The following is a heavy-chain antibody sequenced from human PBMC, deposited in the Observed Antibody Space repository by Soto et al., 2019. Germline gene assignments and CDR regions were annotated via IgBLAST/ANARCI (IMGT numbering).Heavy chain of an antibody. CDR1: GGSISSSNW. CDR3: ARVGYYYDSSGYYVQGEYYSDY. D-gene: IGHD3-22*01. J-gene: IGHJ4*02. V-gene: IGHV4-4*02. CDR2: IYHSGST. Sequence: QVQLQESGPGLVKPSGTLSLTCAVSGGSISSSNWWSWVRQPPGKGLEWIGEIYHSGSTNYNPSLKSRVTISVDKSKNQFSLKLCSVTAADTAVYYCARVGYYYDSSGYYVQGEYYSDYWCQGTLVTVSS.